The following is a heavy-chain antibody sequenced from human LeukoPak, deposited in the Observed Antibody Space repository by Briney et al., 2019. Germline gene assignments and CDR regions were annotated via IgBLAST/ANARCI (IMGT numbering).Heavy chain of an antibody. CDR2: ISSGSSYI. CDR1: GFTFNAYS. J-gene: IGHJ4*02. V-gene: IGHV3-21*01. Sequence: GGSLRLSCAASGFTFNAYSMNWVRQAPGKGLEWVSSISSGSSYIYYVDSVKGRFTISRDNAKNSLYLQMNSLRAEDTAVYYCARGVVSIAPRLPYFGYWGQGTLVTVSS. D-gene: IGHD6-6*01. CDR3: ARGVVSIAPRLPYFGY.